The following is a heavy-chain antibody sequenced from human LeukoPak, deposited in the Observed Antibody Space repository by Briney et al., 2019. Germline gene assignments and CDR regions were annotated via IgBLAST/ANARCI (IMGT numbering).Heavy chain of an antibody. Sequence: SVKVSCKASGGTFNSYAISWVRQAPGQGLEWMGGIIPIFGTANYAQKFQGRVTITADESTSTAYMELSSLRSEDTAVYYCASLGKYYYDSSGLSSVWGQGTLVTVSS. V-gene: IGHV1-69*13. D-gene: IGHD3-22*01. CDR1: GGTFNSYA. CDR3: ASLGKYYYDSSGLSSV. CDR2: IIPIFGTA. J-gene: IGHJ4*02.